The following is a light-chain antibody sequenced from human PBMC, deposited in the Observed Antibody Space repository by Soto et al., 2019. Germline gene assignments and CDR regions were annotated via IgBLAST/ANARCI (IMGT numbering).Light chain of an antibody. CDR2: EGT. V-gene: IGLV2-23*01. CDR1: SSDVGSYNL. Sequence: QSALTQPASVSGSPGQSITISCTGTSSDVGSYNLVSWYQQHPGKAPMLMIYEGTKRPSGVSNRFSGSKSGNTASLTISGLQAEDEADYYCCSYAGSSTYGFGTGTKVTVL. CDR3: CSYAGSSTYG. J-gene: IGLJ1*01.